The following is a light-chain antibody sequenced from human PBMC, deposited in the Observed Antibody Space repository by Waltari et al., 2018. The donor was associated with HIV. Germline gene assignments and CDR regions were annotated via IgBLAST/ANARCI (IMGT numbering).Light chain of an antibody. CDR2: RAS. J-gene: IGKJ1*01. Sequence: DIQMTQSPSTLSASVGDRVIISCRASQSINDWVAWYQQKPGKAPNLLIYRASTLESGVPSRFRGSGSGTDFTLTISSLQPEDFATYHCQQSYSSPWTFGQGTKVEIK. CDR3: QQSYSSPWT. CDR1: QSINDW. V-gene: IGKV1-5*03.